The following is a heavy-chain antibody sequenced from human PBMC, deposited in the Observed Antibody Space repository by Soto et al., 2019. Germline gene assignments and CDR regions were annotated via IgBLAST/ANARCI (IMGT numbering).Heavy chain of an antibody. CDR2: IWYDGSNK. CDR3: GRDGALGDTAVVDS. J-gene: IGHJ4*02. Sequence: QVQLVESGGGVVQPGKSLRLSCAASGYTFSTYGMHWVRQAPGKGLEWVAVIWYDGSNKYHGDSLKGRFTISRDNSKNTLYLQINIPRAEDTAVYYCGRDGALGDTAVVDSWGQGTLVTVSS. V-gene: IGHV3-33*01. CDR1: GYTFSTYG. D-gene: IGHD5-18*01.